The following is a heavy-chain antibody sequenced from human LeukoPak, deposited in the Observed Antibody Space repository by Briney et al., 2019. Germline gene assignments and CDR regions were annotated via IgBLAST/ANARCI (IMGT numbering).Heavy chain of an antibody. V-gene: IGHV4-31*03. J-gene: IGHJ3*02. Sequence: SETLSLTCTVSGGSISSGGYYWSWIRQHPGKGLEWIGYIYYSGSTYYNPSLKSRVTISVDTSKNQFSLKLISVTAADTAVYYCARGDTMVRGASRPDAFDIWGQGTMVTVSS. D-gene: IGHD3-10*01. CDR3: ARGDTMVRGASRPDAFDI. CDR1: GGSISSGGYY. CDR2: IYYSGST.